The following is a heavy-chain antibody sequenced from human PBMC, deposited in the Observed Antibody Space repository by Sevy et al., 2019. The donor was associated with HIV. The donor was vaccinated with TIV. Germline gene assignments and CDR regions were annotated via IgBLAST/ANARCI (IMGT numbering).Heavy chain of an antibody. Sequence: TRSLTCAVSGGSISGYYWGWIRQPPGKGLEFIGWIHYSGRTNYNPSVSSRVTISVDTSRNQLSLKLYSLTAADTAVYYCARHGSQTNQPLDLWGQGTLVTVSS. CDR1: GGSISGYY. D-gene: IGHD6-13*01. CDR2: IHYSGRT. CDR3: ARHGSQTNQPLDL. J-gene: IGHJ4*02. V-gene: IGHV4-59*08.